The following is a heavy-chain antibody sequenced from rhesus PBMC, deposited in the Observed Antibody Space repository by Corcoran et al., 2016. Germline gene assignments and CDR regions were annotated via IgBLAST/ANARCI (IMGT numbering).Heavy chain of an antibody. CDR2: ISICGGTT. Sequence: EVQLVESGGGLVQPGGSLRLSCAASGFTFSSYGMSWVRQAPGKGLEWVVYISICGGTTYYADSVKCRFTISRDNSKNTLSLQMNSLRAEDTAVYYCANGGSGYTLGFDYWGQGVLVTVSS. CDR3: ANGGSGYTLGFDY. V-gene: IGHV3S5*01. CDR1: GFTFSSYG. J-gene: IGHJ4*01. D-gene: IGHD5-24*01.